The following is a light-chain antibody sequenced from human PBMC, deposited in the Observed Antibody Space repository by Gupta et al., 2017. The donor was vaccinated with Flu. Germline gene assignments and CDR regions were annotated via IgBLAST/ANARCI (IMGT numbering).Light chain of an antibody. CDR3: LYYCNRPRYT. Sequence: EIVLTQSPGTLSLSPGERATLSCRASQSISSSYLAWYQQKPGQAPRLLIYGASSRATGIPDRFPASWCGTGLSLTISIREPEDFPVYFCLYYCNRPRYTFGQGTKLEIK. V-gene: IGKV3-20*01. CDR2: GAS. J-gene: IGKJ2*01. CDR1: QSISSSY.